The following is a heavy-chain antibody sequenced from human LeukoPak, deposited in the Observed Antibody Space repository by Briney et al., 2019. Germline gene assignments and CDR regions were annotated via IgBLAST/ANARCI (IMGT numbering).Heavy chain of an antibody. Sequence: SETLSLTCAVYGGSFSGYYWSWIRQPPGKGLEWIGEINHSGSTNYNPSLKSRVTISVDTSKNQFSLKLSSVTAADTAVYYCARVTHYYGSGKFTYYYYGMDVWGQGTTVTVSS. D-gene: IGHD3-10*01. CDR1: GGSFSGYY. CDR3: ARVTHYYGSGKFTYYYYGMDV. V-gene: IGHV4-34*01. J-gene: IGHJ6*02. CDR2: INHSGST.